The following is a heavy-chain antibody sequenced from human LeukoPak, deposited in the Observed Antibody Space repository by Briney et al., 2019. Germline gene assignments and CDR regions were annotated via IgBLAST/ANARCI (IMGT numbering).Heavy chain of an antibody. CDR3: ARDQLLMVVTAHIDAFDI. Sequence: PGGSLRLPCAASGFAFSSYSMNWVRQAPGKGLDWVSSICSSSSYIYYADSVKGRFTISRDNAKNSLYLQMNSLRAEDTAVYYCARDQLLMVVTAHIDAFDIWGQGTMVTVSS. J-gene: IGHJ3*02. CDR1: GFAFSSYS. V-gene: IGHV3-21*01. CDR2: ICSSSSYI. D-gene: IGHD2-21*02.